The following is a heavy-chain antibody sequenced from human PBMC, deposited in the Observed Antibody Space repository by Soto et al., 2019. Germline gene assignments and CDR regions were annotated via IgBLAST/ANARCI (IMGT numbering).Heavy chain of an antibody. D-gene: IGHD4-17*01. Sequence: SETLSLTCTVSGGSISSGGYYWSWIRQHPGKGLEWIGYMYDSGTTYYNPSLKSRATISADTSRNRFSPNLISVTAADTAVYYCAREAHGDTYFDYWGRGTLVTVS. CDR2: MYDSGTT. J-gene: IGHJ4*02. V-gene: IGHV4-31*03. CDR1: GGSISSGGYY. CDR3: AREAHGDTYFDY.